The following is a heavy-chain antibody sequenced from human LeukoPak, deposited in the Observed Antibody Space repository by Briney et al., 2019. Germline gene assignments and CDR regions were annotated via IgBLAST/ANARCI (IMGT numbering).Heavy chain of an antibody. D-gene: IGHD6-19*01. V-gene: IGHV3-7*01. CDR3: ARVGRQWLVNAGFDY. CDR2: IKQDGREK. CDR1: GFTFSSYW. J-gene: IGHJ4*02. Sequence: GGSLRLSCAASGFTFSSYWMSWVRQAPGKGLEWVANIKQDGREKYYVDSVKGRFTISRDNAKNSLYLQMNSLRAEDTAVYYCARVGRQWLVNAGFDYWGQGTLVTVSS.